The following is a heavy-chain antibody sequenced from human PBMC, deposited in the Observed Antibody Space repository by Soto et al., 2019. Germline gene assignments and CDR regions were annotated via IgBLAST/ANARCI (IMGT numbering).Heavy chain of an antibody. Sequence: ASVKVSCKASGGTFTNFTIHWVRRAPGQGLEWMGGIIPIFSTTNYAQKFQGRVTITADESTRTAYMELSSLKSEDTAVYYCASSITMIVVAYGMDVWGQGATVTVSS. CDR3: ASSITMIVVAYGMDV. CDR2: IIPIFSTT. CDR1: GGTFTNFT. V-gene: IGHV1-69*13. D-gene: IGHD3-22*01. J-gene: IGHJ6*02.